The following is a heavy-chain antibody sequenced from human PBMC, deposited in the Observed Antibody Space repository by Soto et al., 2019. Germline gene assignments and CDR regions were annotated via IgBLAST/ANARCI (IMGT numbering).Heavy chain of an antibody. V-gene: IGHV4-59*12. CDR1: GGSISSYY. D-gene: IGHD2-21*01. Sequence: SETLSLTCTVSGGSISSYYWSWIRQPPGKGLEWIGYIYYSGSTNYNPSLKSRVTISVDTSKNQFSLKLSSVTAADTAVYYCARSRYSRGFFDYWGQGTLVTVSS. CDR3: ARSRYSRGFFDY. J-gene: IGHJ4*02. CDR2: IYYSGST.